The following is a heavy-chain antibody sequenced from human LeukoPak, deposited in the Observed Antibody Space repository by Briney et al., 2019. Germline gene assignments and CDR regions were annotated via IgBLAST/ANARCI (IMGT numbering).Heavy chain of an antibody. J-gene: IGHJ4*02. CDR3: ARGRYYLDS. V-gene: IGHV3-74*01. Sequence: LVWVSHVKSDGSSATYAHSVEGRFTISRDNAKNTLFLQMNSLRVEDTAVYYCARGRYYLDSWGQGTLVTVSS. CDR2: VKSDGSSA. D-gene: IGHD3-16*01.